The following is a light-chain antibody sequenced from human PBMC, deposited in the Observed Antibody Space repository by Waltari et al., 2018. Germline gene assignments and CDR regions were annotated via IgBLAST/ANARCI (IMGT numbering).Light chain of an antibody. CDR3: QQYANLPIT. J-gene: IGKJ5*01. CDR2: EAS. Sequence: DTQMTQSPSSLSASVGDRVTITCQTSQDTNKYLNWYQQKSGKAPKLLIYEASLLETGVPSRFSGRGSGTDFTHTISSLQPEDFATYFCQQYANLPITFGQGTRL. CDR1: QDTNKY. V-gene: IGKV1-33*01.